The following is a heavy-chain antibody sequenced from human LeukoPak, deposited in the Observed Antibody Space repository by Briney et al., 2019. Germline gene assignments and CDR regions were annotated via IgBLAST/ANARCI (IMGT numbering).Heavy chain of an antibody. D-gene: IGHD5-24*01. CDR1: GGPIRSAGYY. V-gene: IGHV4-30-2*06. Sequence: KPSETLSLTCNVSGGPIRSAGYYWSWIRQSPGRGLEWIGYIYHSGTTFYSPSLKSRVTISIDTSKSQFSLTLSAVAAADTAVYYCARNWGYNYGYGSVDSWGQGILVTVSS. CDR3: ARNWGYNYGYGSVDS. CDR2: IYHSGTT. J-gene: IGHJ4*02.